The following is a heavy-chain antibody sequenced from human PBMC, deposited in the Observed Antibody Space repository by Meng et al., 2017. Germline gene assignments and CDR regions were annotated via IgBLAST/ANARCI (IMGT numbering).Heavy chain of an antibody. J-gene: IGHJ4*01. CDR3: ARLWKGGDYEDVDY. CDR2: IYHSGST. V-gene: IGHV4-38-2*01. CDR1: GYSISSGYY. D-gene: IGHD4-17*01. Sequence: ESLKISCAVSGYSISSGYYWGWIRQPPGKGLEWIGSIYHSGSTYYNPSLKSRVTISVDTSKNQFSLKLSSVTAADTAVYYCARLWKGGDYEDVDYWAQGTLVTVSS.